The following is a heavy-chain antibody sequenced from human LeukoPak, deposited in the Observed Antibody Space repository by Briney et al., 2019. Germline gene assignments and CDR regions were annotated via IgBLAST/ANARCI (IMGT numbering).Heavy chain of an antibody. D-gene: IGHD3-22*01. CDR3: ARDIFPYYYDSSGYYYGVWAFDI. CDR2: IYTSGST. J-gene: IGHJ3*02. Sequence: SSETLSLTCTVSGAFISSYYWSWIRQPAGKGLEWIGRIYTSGSTNYNPSLKTRVTMSVDTSKNQFSLKLSSVTAADTAVYYCARDIFPYYYDSSGYYYGVWAFDIWGQGTMVTVSS. V-gene: IGHV4-4*07. CDR1: GAFISSYY.